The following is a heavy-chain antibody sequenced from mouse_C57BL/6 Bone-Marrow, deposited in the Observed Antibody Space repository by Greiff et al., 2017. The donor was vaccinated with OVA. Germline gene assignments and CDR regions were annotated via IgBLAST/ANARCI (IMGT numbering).Heavy chain of an antibody. J-gene: IGHJ3*01. CDR3: ARHDYDWFAY. D-gene: IGHD2-4*01. CDR2: IYPGDGDT. V-gene: IGHV1-80*01. CDR1: GYAFSSYW. Sequence: QVQLKESGAELVKPGASVKLSCKASGYAFSSYWMNWVKQRPGRGLEWIGQIYPGDGDTNYNGKFKGKATLTADKSSSTAYMQLSSLTSEDSAVYFCARHDYDWFAYWGQGTLVTVSA.